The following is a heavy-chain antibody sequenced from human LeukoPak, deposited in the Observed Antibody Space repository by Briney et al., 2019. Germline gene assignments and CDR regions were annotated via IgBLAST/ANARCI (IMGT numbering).Heavy chain of an antibody. J-gene: IGHJ4*02. V-gene: IGHV3-23*01. CDR3: AKEQPYYDSSGYYYVRYFDY. CDR1: GFTFSTYA. Sequence: GGSLRLSCAASGFTFSTYAMNWVRQAPGKGLEWVSGISGSGGNTYYADSVKGRFSISRGNAKNTLYLQMNSLRAEDTAVYYCAKEQPYYDSSGYYYVRYFDYWGQGTLVTVSS. CDR2: ISGSGGNT. D-gene: IGHD3-22*01.